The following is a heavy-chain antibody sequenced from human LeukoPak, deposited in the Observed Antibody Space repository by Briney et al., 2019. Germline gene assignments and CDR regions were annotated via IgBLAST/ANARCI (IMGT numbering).Heavy chain of an antibody. J-gene: IGHJ4*02. V-gene: IGHV4-59*01. CDR1: GGSISSYY. Sequence: SETLSLTCTVSGGSISSYYWSWIRQPPGKGLGWIGYIYYSESTNYNPSLKSRVTISVDTSKNQFSLKLSSVTAADTAVYYCARDFPGIDYWGQGTLVTVSS. CDR2: IYYSEST. CDR3: ARDFPGIDY.